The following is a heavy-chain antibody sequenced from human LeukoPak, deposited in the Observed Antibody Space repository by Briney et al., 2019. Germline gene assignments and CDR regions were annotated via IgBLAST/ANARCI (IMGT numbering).Heavy chain of an antibody. CDR3: AKDRDKGNYYFDY. CDR1: GFTFSSYG. CDR2: IRYDGSDK. D-gene: IGHD1-7*01. V-gene: IGHV3-30*02. Sequence: GGSLGLSCAASGFTFSSYGMHWVRQAPGKGLEWVAFIRYDGSDKDYVDSVKGRFTISRDNSKNTLYLQMNSLRAEDTAVYYCAKDRDKGNYYFDYWGQGTLVTVSS. J-gene: IGHJ4*02.